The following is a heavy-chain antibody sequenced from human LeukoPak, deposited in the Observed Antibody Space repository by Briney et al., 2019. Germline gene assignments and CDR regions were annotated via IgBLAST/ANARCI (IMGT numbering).Heavy chain of an antibody. D-gene: IGHD2-21*01. CDR1: GYTFTSYG. Sequence: ASVKVSCRASGYTFTSYGISWVRQAPGQGLEGMGWISAYNGNTNYAKTLQGSVTITTDTTTSTAYMELGSLRSDDTAVNYCSRDHVWFPDYWGQGTLVTVSS. J-gene: IGHJ4*02. V-gene: IGHV1-18*01. CDR2: ISAYNGNT. CDR3: SRDHVWFPDY.